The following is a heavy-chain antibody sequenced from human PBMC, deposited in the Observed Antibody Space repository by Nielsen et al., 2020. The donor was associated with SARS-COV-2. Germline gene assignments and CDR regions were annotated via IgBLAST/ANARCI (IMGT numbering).Heavy chain of an antibody. CDR1: AFTFSDFY. Sequence: LRLSCSASAFTFSDFYMSWIRQSPGKGLEWIGYIYYSGSTYYNPSLKSRVTISVDTSKNQFSLKLSSVTAADTAVYYCARERLYYYGSGNLDSWGQGTLVTVSS. CDR2: IYYSGST. J-gene: IGHJ5*01. D-gene: IGHD3-10*01. V-gene: IGHV4-31*03. CDR3: ARERLYYYGSGNLDS.